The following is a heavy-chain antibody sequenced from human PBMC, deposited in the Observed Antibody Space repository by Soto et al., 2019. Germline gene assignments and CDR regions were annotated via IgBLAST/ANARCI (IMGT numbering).Heavy chain of an antibody. CDR1: GGTFSSYA. V-gene: IGHV1-69*13. CDR3: ARDRKGCSGGSCYYYYGMDV. J-gene: IGHJ6*02. D-gene: IGHD2-15*01. Sequence: SVKVSCKASGGTFSSYAISWVRQAPGQGLEWMGGIIPIFGTANYAQKFQGRVTITADESTSTAYMELSSLRSEDTAVYYCARDRKGCSGGSCYYYYGMDVWGQGTTVTVSS. CDR2: IIPIFGTA.